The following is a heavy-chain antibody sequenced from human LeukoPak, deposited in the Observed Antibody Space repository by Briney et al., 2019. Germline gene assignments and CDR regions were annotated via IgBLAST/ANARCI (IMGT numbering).Heavy chain of an antibody. V-gene: IGHV3-21*01. CDR2: ISRGGGSI. D-gene: IGHD2-21*02. Sequence: GGSLRLSCAASAFTFSSFSMNWVGQAAGKGLEWVSSISRGGGSIYYADSLKGRFTISRDNAKNSLYQQMNSLRVEDTAVYYCARAPPYCGGDCSDWYFDLWGRGTLVSVSS. CDR3: ARAPPYCGGDCSDWYFDL. J-gene: IGHJ2*01. CDR1: AFTFSSFS.